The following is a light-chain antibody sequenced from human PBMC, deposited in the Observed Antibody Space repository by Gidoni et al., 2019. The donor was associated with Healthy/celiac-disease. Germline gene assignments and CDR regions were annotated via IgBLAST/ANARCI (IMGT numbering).Light chain of an antibody. Sequence: SYVLTQPPSVSVAPGKTARITWGGNNIGSKSVHWYQQKPGQAPVLVVYDDSDRPSGIPERFSGSNSGNTATLTISRVEAGDEADYYCQVWDSSSDPYVVFGGGTKLTVL. J-gene: IGLJ2*01. V-gene: IGLV3-21*03. CDR2: DDS. CDR3: QVWDSSSDPYVV. CDR1: NIGSKS.